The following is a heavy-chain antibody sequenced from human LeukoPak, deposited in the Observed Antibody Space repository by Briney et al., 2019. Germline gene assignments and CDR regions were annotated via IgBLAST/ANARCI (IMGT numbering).Heavy chain of an antibody. CDR3: ARPAARGYSGYDPFEY. V-gene: IGHV5-51*01. CDR1: CNSITNYW. CDR2: IYPGGSDT. D-gene: IGHD5-12*01. Sequence: GEFLQISSAASCNSITNYWHGRERQMPGKSVEGMGIIYPGGSDTRYSTSFEGQATIPADKSITTAYPQCSSLKASDTARYYCARPAARGYSGYDPFEYWGQGNLVTVSS. J-gene: IGHJ4*02.